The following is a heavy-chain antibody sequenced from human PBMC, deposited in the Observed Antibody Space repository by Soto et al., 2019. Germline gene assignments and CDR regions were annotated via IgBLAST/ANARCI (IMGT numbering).Heavy chain of an antibody. CDR1: GRSFRGYY. V-gene: IGHV4-34*01. CDR3: ARGHPKFGY. CDR2: INHSGST. J-gene: IGHJ4*02. Sequence: SETLSLTCAVSGRSFRGYYWTWIRQPPGKGLEWIGAINHSGSTNYNPSLKSRVTISVDTSKSQFSLKLSSVTAADTAVYYCARGHPKFGYWGQGALVTVSS.